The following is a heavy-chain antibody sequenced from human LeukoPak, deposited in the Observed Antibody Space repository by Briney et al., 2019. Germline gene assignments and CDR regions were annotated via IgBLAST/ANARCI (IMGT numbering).Heavy chain of an antibody. J-gene: IGHJ4*02. CDR2: IKQDGSEK. V-gene: IGHV3-7*01. CDR1: GFTFTSYW. CDR3: AKDRWLQGYFDY. D-gene: IGHD5-24*01. Sequence: PGGSLRLSCVASGFTFTSYWMSWVRQAPGKGLEWVANIKQDGSEKYYLDSLEGRFTISRDNAKNSVYLQINRLRAEDTAVYYCAKDRWLQGYFDYWGQGTLVTVSS.